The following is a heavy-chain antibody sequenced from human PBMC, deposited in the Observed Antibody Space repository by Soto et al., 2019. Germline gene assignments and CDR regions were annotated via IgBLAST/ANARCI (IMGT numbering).Heavy chain of an antibody. CDR3: ARYIAAAGTFDY. J-gene: IGHJ4*02. V-gene: IGHV1-3*01. CDR2: INAGNGNT. D-gene: IGHD6-13*01. Sequence: VASVKVSCKASGYTFTSYAMHWVRQAPGQRLEWMGWINAGNGNTKYSQKFQGRVTITRDTSASTAYMELSSLRSEDTAVYYCARYIAAAGTFDYWGQGTLVTVSS. CDR1: GYTFTSYA.